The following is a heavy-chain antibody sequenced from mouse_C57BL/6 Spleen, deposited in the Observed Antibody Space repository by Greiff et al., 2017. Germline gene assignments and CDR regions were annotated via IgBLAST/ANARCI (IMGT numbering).Heavy chain of an antibody. D-gene: IGHD2-3*01. CDR2: IYPRIGNT. V-gene: IGHV1-81*01. Sequence: VKLMESGAELARPGASVKLSCKASGYTFTSYGIRWVKQRTGQGLEWIGEIYPRIGNTYYNEKFKGKATLTADKSSSTAYMELRSLTSEDSAVYVCAIDDGSSWFAYWGQGTLVTVSA. CDR3: AIDDGSSWFAY. J-gene: IGHJ3*01. CDR1: GYTFTSYG.